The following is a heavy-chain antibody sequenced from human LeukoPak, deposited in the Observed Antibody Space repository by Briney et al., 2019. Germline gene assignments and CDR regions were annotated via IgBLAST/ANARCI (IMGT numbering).Heavy chain of an antibody. J-gene: IGHJ5*02. CDR2: IYTSGST. CDR1: GGSISSYY. Sequence: SETLSLTCTVSGGSISSYYWSWIRQPAGKGLEWIGRIYTSGSTNYNPSPKSRVTISVDTSKDQFSLKLSSVTAADTAVYYCASGPDYYGSGSYNSRFDPWGQGTLVTVSS. D-gene: IGHD3-10*01. V-gene: IGHV4-4*07. CDR3: ASGPDYYGSGSYNSRFDP.